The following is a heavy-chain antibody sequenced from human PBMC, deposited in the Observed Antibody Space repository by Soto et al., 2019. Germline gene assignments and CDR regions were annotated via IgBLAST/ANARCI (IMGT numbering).Heavy chain of an antibody. D-gene: IGHD1-26*01. Sequence: SETLSLTCTVSGGSVSGGSYYWSWIRQPPGKGLEWIGYIYYSGSTNYNPSLKSRVTISVDTSKNQFSLKLSSVTAADTAVYYCARRWGRTFDYWGQGTLVTVSS. CDR1: GGSVSGGSYY. V-gene: IGHV4-61*01. J-gene: IGHJ4*02. CDR2: IYYSGST. CDR3: ARRWGRTFDY.